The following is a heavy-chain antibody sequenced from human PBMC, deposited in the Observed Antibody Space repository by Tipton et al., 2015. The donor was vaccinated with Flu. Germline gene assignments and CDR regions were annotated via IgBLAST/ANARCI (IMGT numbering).Heavy chain of an antibody. D-gene: IGHD2-15*01. Sequence: TLSLTCTVSGGSISSYTYYWGWFRQSPGTGLEWIGSIYYSGTTYYNPSLKSRVTMSIDTSKNQFSLKVTSVTAADTAVYFCAKDLPATGSLGYWGQGMLVTVSS. CDR2: IYYSGTT. V-gene: IGHV4-39*07. J-gene: IGHJ4*02. CDR3: AKDLPATGSLGY. CDR1: GGSISSYTYY.